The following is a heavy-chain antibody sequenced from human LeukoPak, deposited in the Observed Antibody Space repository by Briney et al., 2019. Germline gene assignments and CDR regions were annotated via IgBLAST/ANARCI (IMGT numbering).Heavy chain of an antibody. CDR3: ARDLGKSGYEPNPFGY. Sequence: GGSLRLSCAASGFTFSSYAMHWVRQAPGKGLEWVAVISYDGSNKYYADSVKGRFTISRDNSKNTLYLQMNSLRAEDTAVYYCARDLGKSGYEPNPFGYWGQGTLVTVSS. J-gene: IGHJ4*02. V-gene: IGHV3-30*04. CDR2: ISYDGSNK. CDR1: GFTFSSYA. D-gene: IGHD5-12*01.